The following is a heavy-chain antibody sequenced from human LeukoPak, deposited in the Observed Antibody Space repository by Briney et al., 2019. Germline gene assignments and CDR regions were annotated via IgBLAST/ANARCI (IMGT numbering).Heavy chain of an antibody. CDR1: GCTFSSYS. CDR3: ANGHRLAAHDY. D-gene: IGHD6-6*01. Sequence: GGSLRLSCAASGCTFSSYSMNWVRQAPGKGLEWVSYISSSSSTIYYADSVKGRFTISRDNSKNTLYLQMNSLRAEDTAVYYCANGHRLAAHDYWGQGTLVTVSS. J-gene: IGHJ4*02. CDR2: ISSSSSTI. V-gene: IGHV3-48*01.